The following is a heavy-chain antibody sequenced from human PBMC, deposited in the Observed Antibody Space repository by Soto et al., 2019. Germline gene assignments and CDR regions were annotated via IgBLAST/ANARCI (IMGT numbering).Heavy chain of an antibody. D-gene: IGHD3-22*01. Sequence: SLRLSCAASGFTFSSYAMHWVRQAPGKGLEWVAVISYDGSNKYYADSVKGRFTISRDNSKNTLYLQMNSLRAEDTAVYCCAKEWNYYDSSGYPAYFDYWGQGTLVTVSS. CDR2: ISYDGSNK. CDR1: GFTFSSYA. V-gene: IGHV3-30-3*01. CDR3: AKEWNYYDSSGYPAYFDY. J-gene: IGHJ4*02.